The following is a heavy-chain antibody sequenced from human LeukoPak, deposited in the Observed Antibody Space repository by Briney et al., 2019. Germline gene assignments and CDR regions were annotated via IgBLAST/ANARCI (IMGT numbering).Heavy chain of an antibody. J-gene: IGHJ4*02. Sequence: ASVKVSYKASGYTFTGYYMHWVRQAPGQGLEWMGWINPNSGGTNYAQKFQGRVTMTRDTSISTAYMELSRLRSDDTAVYYCARDVRRNKGVCLFYWGQGTLVTVSS. CDR1: GYTFTGYY. D-gene: IGHD2-8*01. CDR3: ARDVRRNKGVCLFY. V-gene: IGHV1-2*02. CDR2: INPNSGGT.